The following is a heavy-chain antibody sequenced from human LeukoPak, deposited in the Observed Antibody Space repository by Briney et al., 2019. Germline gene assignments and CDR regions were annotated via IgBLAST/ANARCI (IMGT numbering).Heavy chain of an antibody. CDR3: AREKGVVVPSGLDY. V-gene: IGHV4-30-4*08. CDR2: IYYSGST. D-gene: IGHD2-2*01. Sequence: PSETLSLTCTVSGGSISSGDYYWSWIRQPPGKGLEWIGYIYYSGSTYYNPSLKSRVTISVDTSKNQFSLKLSSVTAADTAVYYCAREKGVVVPSGLDYWGQGTLVTVSS. J-gene: IGHJ4*02. CDR1: GGSISSGDYY.